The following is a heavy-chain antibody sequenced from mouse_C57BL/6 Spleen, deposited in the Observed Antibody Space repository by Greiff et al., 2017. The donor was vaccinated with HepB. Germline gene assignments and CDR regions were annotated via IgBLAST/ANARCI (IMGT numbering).Heavy chain of an antibody. J-gene: IGHJ2*01. CDR3: ARGGGDY. CDR1: GYTFTSYW. V-gene: IGHV1-69*01. CDR2: FDPSDSYT. Sequence: VQLQQPGAELVMPVASVKLSCKASGYTFTSYWMHWVKQRPGQGLEWIGEFDPSDSYTNYNQKFKGKSTLTVDKSSSTAYMQLSSLTSEDSAVYYCARGGGDYWGQGTTLTVSS.